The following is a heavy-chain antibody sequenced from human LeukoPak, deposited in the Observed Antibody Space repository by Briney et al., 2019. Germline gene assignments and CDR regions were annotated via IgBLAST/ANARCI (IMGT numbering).Heavy chain of an antibody. V-gene: IGHV4-59*02. Sequence: SETLSLTCTVSGASVSSHYWSWIRQPPRKRLEWIGYVSYSGGTNYNPSLKSRVTISLDTSKDQFSLRLNSVTAADTAVYYCARLSTYYDFWSPLDYWGQGTLVTVSS. J-gene: IGHJ4*02. CDR2: VSYSGGT. D-gene: IGHD3-3*01. CDR3: ARLSTYYDFWSPLDY. CDR1: GASVSSHY.